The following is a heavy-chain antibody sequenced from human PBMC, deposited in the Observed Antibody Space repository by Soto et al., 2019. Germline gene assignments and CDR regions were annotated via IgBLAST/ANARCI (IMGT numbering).Heavy chain of an antibody. J-gene: IGHJ4*02. CDR1: GFSLSTSGVG. CDR3: SRAYDYCSGGRCPPRYIHYFAY. Sequence: SGPTLVNPTQTLTLTCTFSGFSLSTSGVGVGWIRQPPGKALEWLALIYWDDDKRYSPSLKSRLTITKDTSKNQVVLTMTNMDPVDTATYYCSRAYDYCSGGRCPPRYIHYFAYWGQGTLVTGSS. D-gene: IGHD2-15*01. V-gene: IGHV2-5*02. CDR2: IYWDDDK.